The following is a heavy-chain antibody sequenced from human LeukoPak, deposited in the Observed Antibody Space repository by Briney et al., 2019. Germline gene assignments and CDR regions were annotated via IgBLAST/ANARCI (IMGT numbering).Heavy chain of an antibody. J-gene: IGHJ4*02. CDR1: GFPFSRYG. D-gene: IGHD5-18*01. CDR3: AREMDTGIRYYFDY. V-gene: IGHV3-33*01. CDR2: IWYDGSNK. Sequence: GGSLRLSCAVSGFPFSRYGMHWVRQAPGKGLEWVAVIWYDGSNKYYADSVKGRFTISRDNSKNTLYLQMNSLRAEDTAVYYCAREMDTGIRYYFDYWGQGTLVTVSS.